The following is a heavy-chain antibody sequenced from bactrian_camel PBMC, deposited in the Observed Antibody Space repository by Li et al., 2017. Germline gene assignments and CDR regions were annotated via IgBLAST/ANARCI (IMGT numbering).Heavy chain of an antibody. CDR2: TYSGDGST. V-gene: IGHV3S40*01. CDR1: GWMLESCE. J-gene: IGHJ4*01. D-gene: IGHD6*01. Sequence: VQLVESGGGSVQAGGSLKLSCAYSGWMLESCEMGWFRQAPGKEREGVATTYSGDGSTYYADAVKGRFTVSRDNAKKMVYLQMNSLRSEDTALYYCAAGKWYTDAYAYWGQGTQVTVS. CDR3: AAGKWYTDAYAY.